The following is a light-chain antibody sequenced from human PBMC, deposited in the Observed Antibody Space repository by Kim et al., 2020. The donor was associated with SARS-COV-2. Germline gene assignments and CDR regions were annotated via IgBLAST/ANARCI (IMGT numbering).Light chain of an antibody. CDR3: QQRNNWPLLT. J-gene: IGKJ4*01. V-gene: IGKV3-11*01. CDR1: QSVNSY. CDR2: DAS. Sequence: LSPGERATLSCRASQSVNSYLAWYQHKPGQPPRLLIYDASIRAIGIPARFSGSGSGTDFTLTISSLEPEDIAVYYCQQRNNWPLLTFGGGTKVEI.